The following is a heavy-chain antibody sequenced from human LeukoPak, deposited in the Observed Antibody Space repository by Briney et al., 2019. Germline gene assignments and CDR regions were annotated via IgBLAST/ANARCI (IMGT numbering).Heavy chain of an antibody. CDR1: GFTFSSYE. CDR3: AKKGDRGAYCSGGTCYPYYYYYMDV. D-gene: IGHD2-15*01. J-gene: IGHJ6*03. V-gene: IGHV3-48*03. Sequence: PGGSLRLSCAASGFTFSSYEMNWVRQAPGKGLEWVSYISTTGGTTYYADSVRGRFTISRDNSRNTLYLQMNSLRAEDTAIYYCAKKGDRGAYCSGGTCYPYYYYYMDVWGKGTTVTISS. CDR2: ISTTGGTT.